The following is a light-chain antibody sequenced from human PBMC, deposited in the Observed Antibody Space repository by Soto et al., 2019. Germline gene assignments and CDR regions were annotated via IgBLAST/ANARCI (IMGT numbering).Light chain of an antibody. CDR2: DVS. CDR1: SSDVGGYNY. V-gene: IGLV2-11*01. CDR3: CSYAGSHTFV. J-gene: IGLJ1*01. Sequence: QSVLTQPRSVSGSPGQSVTTSCTGTSSDVGGYNYVSWYQQHPGKAPKVMIYDVSKRPSGVPDRFSGSKSGNTASLTISGLQADDEADYYCCSYAGSHTFVFGTGTKVTVL.